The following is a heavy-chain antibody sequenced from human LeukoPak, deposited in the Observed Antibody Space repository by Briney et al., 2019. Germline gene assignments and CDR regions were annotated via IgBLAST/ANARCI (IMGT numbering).Heavy chain of an antibody. CDR3: ARHVNYYGSGRYFDY. D-gene: IGHD3-10*01. CDR1: GGSISSSSYY. V-gene: IGHV4-39*01. Sequence: PSETLSLTCTVSGGSISSSSYYWGWTRQPPGKGLEWIGSIYYTGSTYYNPSLKSRVTISVDTSKNQFSLKLSSVTAADTAVYYCARHVNYYGSGRYFDYWGQGTLVTVSS. CDR2: IYYTGST. J-gene: IGHJ4*02.